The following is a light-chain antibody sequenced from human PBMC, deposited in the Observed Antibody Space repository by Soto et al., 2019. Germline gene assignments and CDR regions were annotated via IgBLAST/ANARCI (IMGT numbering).Light chain of an antibody. Sequence: DIQMTQSPSSLSASVGDRVTITCRASQNIRSYLNWYQQKPGKAPQLLIYATSSLQTGVPSRFSASGSGTDFSLVISDLQPEASATYYCQQGYSSRWTSGRGTKVDIK. CDR2: ATS. J-gene: IGKJ1*01. CDR1: QNIRSY. CDR3: QQGYSSRWT. V-gene: IGKV1-39*01.